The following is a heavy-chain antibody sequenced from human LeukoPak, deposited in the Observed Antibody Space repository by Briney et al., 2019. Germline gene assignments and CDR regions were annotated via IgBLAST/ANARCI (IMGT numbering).Heavy chain of an antibody. J-gene: IGHJ4*02. V-gene: IGHV3-48*01. Sequence: GGSLRLSCAASAFTFSNYSMSWVRQAPGKGLEWVSYISSSSTTIYSADSVKGRFTISRDNSKNTLYLQMNSLRAEDTAVYYCAKLTHDGYASGWYLIVDYFDYWGQGTLVTVSS. CDR1: AFTFSNYS. CDR3: AKLTHDGYASGWYLIVDYFDY. CDR2: ISSSSTTI. D-gene: IGHD6-19*01.